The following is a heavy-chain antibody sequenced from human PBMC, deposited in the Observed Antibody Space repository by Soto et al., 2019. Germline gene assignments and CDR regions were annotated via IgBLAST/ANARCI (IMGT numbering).Heavy chain of an antibody. V-gene: IGHV4-59*08. Sequence: SETLSLTCTVSGGSISSYCWSWIRQPPGKGLEWIGYIYYSGSTNYNPSLKSRVTISVDTSKNQFSLKLSSVTAADTAVYYCARHVLFAYWAQGTLVPVP. J-gene: IGHJ4*02. CDR2: IYYSGST. CDR3: ARHVLFAY. CDR1: GGSISSYC. D-gene: IGHD3-16*01.